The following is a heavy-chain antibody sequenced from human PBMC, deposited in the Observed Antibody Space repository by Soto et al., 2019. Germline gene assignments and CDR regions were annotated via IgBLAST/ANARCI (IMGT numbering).Heavy chain of an antibody. D-gene: IGHD4-17*01. CDR3: ARHEHGDYDPTDIDY. J-gene: IGHJ4*02. Sequence: PSETLSLTCTVSGGSISSYYWSWIRQPPGKGLEWIGYIYYSGSTNYNPSLKSRVTISVDTSKNQFSLKLSSVTAADTAVYYCARHEHGDYDPTDIDYWGQGTLVTVSS. CDR1: GGSISSYY. V-gene: IGHV4-59*08. CDR2: IYYSGST.